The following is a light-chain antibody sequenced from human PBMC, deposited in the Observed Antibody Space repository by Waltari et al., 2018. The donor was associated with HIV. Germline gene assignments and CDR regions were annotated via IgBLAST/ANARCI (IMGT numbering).Light chain of an antibody. V-gene: IGLV2-23*02. CDR3: CSYVGSVTLL. CDR2: EVT. Sequence: QSALTQPASVSGSPGQSITISCTGTSSAVGSFNLVYWYQHHPGKAPTHIIYEVTKPSPWFSNRFSGCQSVNTASLTISVLQADDEADYHCCSYVGSVTLLFGGGTKVTVL. J-gene: IGLJ3*02. CDR1: SSAVGSFNL.